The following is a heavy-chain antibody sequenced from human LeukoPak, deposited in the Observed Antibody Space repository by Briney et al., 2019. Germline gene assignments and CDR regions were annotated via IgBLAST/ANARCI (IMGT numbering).Heavy chain of an antibody. CDR1: GFTFSSYG. CDR2: IRYDGSHK. J-gene: IGHJ4*02. D-gene: IGHD2-2*01. CDR3: AKAGLAMTPDY. Sequence: GGSLRLSCAAPGFTFSSYGMHWVRQAPGKGLEWVAFIRYDGSHKYSADSVKGRFTISRDNSKNTLYLQMNSLRAEDTAVYHCAKAGLAMTPDYWGQGTLVTVSS. V-gene: IGHV3-30*02.